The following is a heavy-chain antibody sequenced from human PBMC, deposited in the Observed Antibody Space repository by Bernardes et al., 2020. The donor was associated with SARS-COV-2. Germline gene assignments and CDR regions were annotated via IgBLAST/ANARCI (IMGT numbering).Heavy chain of an antibody. Sequence: GGSLRLSCAASGFTFSSYGMHWVRQAPGKGLEWVAVIWYDGSNKYYADSVKGRFTISRDNSKNTLYLQMNSLRAEDTAVYYCARDQGAGTTPYYYGMDVWGQGTRVTVSS. CDR3: ARDQGAGTTPYYYGMDV. D-gene: IGHD1-1*01. CDR2: IWYDGSNK. CDR1: GFTFSSYG. J-gene: IGHJ6*02. V-gene: IGHV3-33*01.